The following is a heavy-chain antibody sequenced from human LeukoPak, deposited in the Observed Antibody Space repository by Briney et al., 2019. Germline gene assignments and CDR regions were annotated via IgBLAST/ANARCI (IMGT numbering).Heavy chain of an antibody. CDR2: ISGSGGIT. CDR1: GFTFSSYA. D-gene: IGHD2-15*01. J-gene: IGHJ6*02. V-gene: IGHV3-23*01. CDR3: AKGGYCSGGTCYPMDV. Sequence: GGSLRLSCAASGFTFSSYAMSWARQAPGKGPQWVSAISGSGGITYYADSVKGRFAISRDNSKNTLYLQMNSLRAEDTAVYYCAKGGYCSGGTCYPMDVWGQGTTVTVSS.